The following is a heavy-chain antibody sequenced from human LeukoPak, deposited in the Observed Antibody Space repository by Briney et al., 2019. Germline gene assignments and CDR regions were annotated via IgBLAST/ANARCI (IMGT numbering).Heavy chain of an antibody. CDR3: TRNCYDNMGPFAAFDI. D-gene: IGHD2-2*01. V-gene: IGHV3-64*02. CDR2: VSSDGDST. CDR1: GFTFRRYA. J-gene: IGHJ3*02. Sequence: PGGSLRLSCAISGFTFRRYAMYWVRQAPGKGLEFVSAVSSDGDSTYYADSVKGRFTISRDNSENTLFLQMGSLRPEDMAVYFCTRNCYDNMGPFAAFDIWGQGTMVTVAS.